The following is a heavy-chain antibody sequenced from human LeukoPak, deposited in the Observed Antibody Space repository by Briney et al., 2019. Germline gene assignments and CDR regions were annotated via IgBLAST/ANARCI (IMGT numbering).Heavy chain of an antibody. CDR1: GYTFTGYY. CDR3: ARDLSLMVYAIPVNYFDY. V-gene: IGHV1-2*06. J-gene: IGHJ4*02. CDR2: INPNSGGT. Sequence: ASVKVSCKASGYTFTGYYMHWVRQAPGQGLEWMGRINPNSGGTNYAQKFQGRVTMTRDTSISTAYMELSRLRSDDTAVYYCARDLSLMVYAIPVNYFDYWGQGTLVTVSS. D-gene: IGHD2-8*01.